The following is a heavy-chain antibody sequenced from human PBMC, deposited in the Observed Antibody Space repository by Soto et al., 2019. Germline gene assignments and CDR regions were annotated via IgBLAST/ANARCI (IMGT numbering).Heavy chain of an antibody. CDR1: GGSFSGYY. Sequence: SETLSLTCAVYGGSFSGYYWSWIRQPPGKGLEWFGEINHSGSTNYNPSLKSRVTISVDTSKNQFSLKLSSVTAADTAVYYCASEARAVVVVAATPYYYYYMDVWGKGTTVTVSS. CDR2: INHSGST. CDR3: ASEARAVVVVAATPYYYYYMDV. V-gene: IGHV4-34*01. D-gene: IGHD2-15*01. J-gene: IGHJ6*03.